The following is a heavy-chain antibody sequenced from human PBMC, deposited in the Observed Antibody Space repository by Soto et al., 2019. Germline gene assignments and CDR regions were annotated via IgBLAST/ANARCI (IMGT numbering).Heavy chain of an antibody. D-gene: IGHD3-16*01. CDR1: GGTFKMYA. CDR2: IIPIFDTP. V-gene: IGHV1-69*01. J-gene: IGHJ4*02. CDR3: TRSIGSGGVMGGFDY. Sequence: QVQLVQSGAEVRKPGSAVRVSCKASGGTFKMYAMNWVRQAPGQGLEWMAGIIPIFDTPRYAQKFRGRVTITVDESTTTAYMELSSLRSEDTATYYCTRSIGSGGVMGGFDYWGQGTLVTVAS.